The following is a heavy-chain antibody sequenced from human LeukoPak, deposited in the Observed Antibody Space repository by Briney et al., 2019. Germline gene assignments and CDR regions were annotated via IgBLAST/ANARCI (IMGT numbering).Heavy chain of an antibody. J-gene: IGHJ4*02. CDR2: MNPNSGNT. CDR3: AIHYDILTGYKY. CDR1: GYTFTSYD. V-gene: IGHV1-8*01. Sequence: GASVTVSCKASGYTFTSYDINWVRQATGQGLEWMGWMNPNSGNTGYAQKFQGRVTMTRNTSISTAYMELSSLRSEDTAVYYCAIHYDILTGYKYWGQGTLVTVSS. D-gene: IGHD3-9*01.